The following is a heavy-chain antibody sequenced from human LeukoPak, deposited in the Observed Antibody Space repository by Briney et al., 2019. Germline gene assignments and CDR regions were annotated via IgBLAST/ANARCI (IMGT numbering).Heavy chain of an antibody. J-gene: IGHJ4*02. Sequence: GGSLTLSCAASGFTFSNDWMSWVRQAPGKGLEWVGRIKSKTDGGTTDYAAPVKGRFTISRDDSKNTLYVQMNSLKTEDTAVYYCTTGPYDYGSGTYYHWGQGTLVTVSS. D-gene: IGHD3-10*01. CDR3: TTGPYDYGSGTYYH. CDR2: IKSKTDGGTT. CDR1: GFTFSNDW. V-gene: IGHV3-15*01.